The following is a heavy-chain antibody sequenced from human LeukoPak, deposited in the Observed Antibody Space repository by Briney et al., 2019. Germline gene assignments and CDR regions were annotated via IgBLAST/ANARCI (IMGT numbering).Heavy chain of an antibody. D-gene: IGHD6-13*01. J-gene: IGHJ6*02. V-gene: IGHV3-30*18. CDR1: GFTFSSYA. CDR3: AKDSSSSNYYYGLDV. Sequence: QTGGSLRLSRAASGFTFSSYAMSWVRQAPGQGLEWVSSISYDGGKKYYADSVKGRFTISRDNSKNTLSLQLNSLRGDDTGMYFCAKDSSSSNYYYGLDVWGQGATVIVSS. CDR2: ISYDGGKK.